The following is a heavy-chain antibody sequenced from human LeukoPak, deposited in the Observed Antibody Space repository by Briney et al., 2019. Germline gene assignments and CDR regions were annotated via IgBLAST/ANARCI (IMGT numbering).Heavy chain of an antibody. CDR2: IYYSGST. D-gene: IGHD5-12*01. J-gene: IGHJ4*02. CDR3: ARSPRYDLNYFDY. V-gene: IGHV4-39*07. Sequence: PSETLSLTCTVSGGSISSSSYYWGWIRQPPGKGLEWIGSIYYSGSTYYNPSLKSRVTISVDTSKNQFSLKLSSVTAADTAVYYCARSPRYDLNYFDYWGQGTLVTVSS. CDR1: GGSISSSSYY.